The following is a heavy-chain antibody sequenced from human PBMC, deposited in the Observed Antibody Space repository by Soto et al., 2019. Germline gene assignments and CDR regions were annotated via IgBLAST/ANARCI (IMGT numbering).Heavy chain of an antibody. V-gene: IGHV1-69*12. D-gene: IGHD6-6*01. CDR2: IIPIFGTA. CDR1: GGTFSSYA. Sequence: QVQLVQSGAEVKKPGSSVKVSCKASGGTFSSYAISWVRQAPGQGLEWMGGIIPIFGTANYAQKFLGRVTMTADESTRTAYMELSSLGSEDTAVYYCASHGRQLVDYYYGMDVWGQGTTVTVSS. CDR3: ASHGRQLVDYYYGMDV. J-gene: IGHJ6*02.